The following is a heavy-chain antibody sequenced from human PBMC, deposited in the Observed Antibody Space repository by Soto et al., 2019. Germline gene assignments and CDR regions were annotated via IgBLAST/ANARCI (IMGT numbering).Heavy chain of an antibody. D-gene: IGHD3-22*01. CDR3: AKDRGNDYDSGGYAFDI. CDR1: GFTFSSYA. CDR2: ISGSGGST. V-gene: IGHV3-23*01. Sequence: EVQLLESGGGLVQPGGSLRLSCAASGFTFSSYAMSWVRQAPGKGLEWVSGISGSGGSTSYADSVKGRFTISRDNSKNTLFLQMNSLRAEDTAVYYCAKDRGNDYDSGGYAFDIWGQGTMVTVSS. J-gene: IGHJ3*02.